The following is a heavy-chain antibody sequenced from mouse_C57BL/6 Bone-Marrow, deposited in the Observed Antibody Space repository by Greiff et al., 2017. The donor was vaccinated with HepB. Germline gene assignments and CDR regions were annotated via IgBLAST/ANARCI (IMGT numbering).Heavy chain of an antibody. CDR1: SYTFTDYY. CDR2: IYPGSGNT. CDR3: ARSWTTVVARDWYFDV. J-gene: IGHJ1*03. Sequence: LQESGAELVRPGASVKLSCKASSYTFTDYYINWVKQRPGQGLEWIARIYPGSGNTYYNEKFKGKATLTAEKSSSTAYMQLSSLTSEDSAVYFCARSWTTVVARDWYFDVWGTGTTVTVSS. D-gene: IGHD1-1*01. V-gene: IGHV1-76*01.